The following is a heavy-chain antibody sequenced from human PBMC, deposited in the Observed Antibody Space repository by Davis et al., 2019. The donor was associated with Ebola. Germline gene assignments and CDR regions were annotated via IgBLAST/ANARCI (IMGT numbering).Heavy chain of an antibody. J-gene: IGHJ4*02. Sequence: SETLSLTCAVYGGSFSGYYWSWIRQPPGKGLEWIGEINHSGSTNYNPSLKSRVTISVATSKNQFSLQLNSVTPEDTAVYYCARSSWYVCDYWGQGTLVTVSS. CDR3: ARSSWYVCDY. CDR2: INHSGST. CDR1: GGSFSGYY. V-gene: IGHV4-34*01. D-gene: IGHD6-13*01.